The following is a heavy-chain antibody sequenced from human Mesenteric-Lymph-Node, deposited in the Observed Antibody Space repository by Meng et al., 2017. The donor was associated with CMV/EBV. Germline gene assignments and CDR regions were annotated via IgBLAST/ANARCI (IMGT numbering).Heavy chain of an antibody. CDR3: ARDPVGATSRYFDY. J-gene: IGHJ4*02. V-gene: IGHV3-21*01. CDR2: ISSSSSYI. Sequence: GESLKISCAASGFTFSSYSMNRVRHAPGKGLEWVSSISSSSSYIHYADSVQGRFTISRDNAKNSLYLQMNSLRAEDTAVYYCARDPVGATSRYFDYWGQGTLVTVSS. D-gene: IGHD1-26*01. CDR1: GFTFSSYS.